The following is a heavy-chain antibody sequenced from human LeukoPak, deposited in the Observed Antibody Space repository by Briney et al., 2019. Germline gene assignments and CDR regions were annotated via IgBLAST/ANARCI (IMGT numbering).Heavy chain of an antibody. CDR1: GYTFTGYY. J-gene: IGHJ4*02. D-gene: IGHD1-26*01. V-gene: IGHV1-2*06. CDR3: ARTGRSYRQFDY. CDR2: INPNSGGT. Sequence: ASVKVSCKASGYTFTGYYMHWVRQAPGQGLEWMGRINPNSGGTNYAQKFQGRVAMTRDTSISTAYMELSRLRSDDTAVYYCARTGRSYRQFDYWGQGTLVTVSS.